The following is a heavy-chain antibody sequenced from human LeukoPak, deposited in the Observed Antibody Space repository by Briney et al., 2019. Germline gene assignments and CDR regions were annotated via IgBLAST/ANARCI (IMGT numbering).Heavy chain of an antibody. CDR2: IYTSGST. D-gene: IGHD3-10*01. J-gene: IGHJ5*02. Sequence: SETLSLTCTVSGGSISSSSYYWSWIRQPAGKGLEWIGRIYTSGSTNYNPSLKSRVTISVDTSKNQFSLKLSSVTAADTAVYYCARRPYYYGSGSYLGWFDPWGQGTLVTVYS. V-gene: IGHV4-61*02. CDR3: ARRPYYYGSGSYLGWFDP. CDR1: GGSISSSSYY.